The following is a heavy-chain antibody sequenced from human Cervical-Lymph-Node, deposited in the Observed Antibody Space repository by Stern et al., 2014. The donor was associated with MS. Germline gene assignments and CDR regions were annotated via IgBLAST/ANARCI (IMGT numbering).Heavy chain of an antibody. V-gene: IGHV1-46*01. CDR3: ARDGLGYDHHFDL. Sequence: QVQLVESGAEVTEPGASVKISCKAAGNTFTNYHVHWVRQAPGQGLEWMGIINSRGASTTYAQKFQGRVTMTRDMFTSTVYIEMSSLTSEDTAVYYCARDGLGYDHHFDLWGQGTLVTVSS. D-gene: IGHD3-16*01. CDR1: GNTFTNYH. CDR2: INSRGAST. J-gene: IGHJ4*02.